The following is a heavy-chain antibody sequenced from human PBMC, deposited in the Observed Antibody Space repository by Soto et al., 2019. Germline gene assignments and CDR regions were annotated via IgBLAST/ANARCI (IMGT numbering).Heavy chain of an antibody. Sequence: ASVKVSCKASQYTFAGYFLHWVRQAPRQGLEWMGWINPNSGGTSYAQKFQGRVTMTRDTSISTAYMELSRLRSDDTAVYYCATEGGYDSSGFYSDSWGQGTLVTVSS. V-gene: IGHV1-2*02. CDR3: ATEGGYDSSGFYSDS. J-gene: IGHJ4*02. D-gene: IGHD3-22*01. CDR2: INPNSGGT. CDR1: QYTFAGYF.